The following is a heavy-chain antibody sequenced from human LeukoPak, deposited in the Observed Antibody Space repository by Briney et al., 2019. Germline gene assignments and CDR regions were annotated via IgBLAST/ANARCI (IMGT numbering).Heavy chain of an antibody. D-gene: IGHD4-11*01. V-gene: IGHV4-4*09. CDR3: ARLYSNYPYYFDN. CDR2: THSSGTT. J-gene: IGHJ4*02. Sequence: SETLSLTCTVSGGSISSFYWTWVRQPPEKGLEWFGYTHSSGTTNYNPSLKSRVTISVDTSKNQFSLQLRSVTAADTAVYYCARLYSNYPYYFDNWGQGTLVTVSS. CDR1: GGSISSFY.